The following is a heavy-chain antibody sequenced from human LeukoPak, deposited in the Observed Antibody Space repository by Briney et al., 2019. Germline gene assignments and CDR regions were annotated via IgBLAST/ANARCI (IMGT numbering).Heavy chain of an antibody. Sequence: SETLSLTCTVSGGSISSYYWSWIRQPPGKGLEWIGYIYYSGSTNYNPSLKSRVTISVDTSENQFSLKLSSVTAADTAVYYCASHDSSGYYPFDYWGQGTLVTVSS. CDR3: ASHDSSGYYPFDY. V-gene: IGHV4-59*01. CDR1: GGSISSYY. CDR2: IYYSGST. D-gene: IGHD3-22*01. J-gene: IGHJ4*02.